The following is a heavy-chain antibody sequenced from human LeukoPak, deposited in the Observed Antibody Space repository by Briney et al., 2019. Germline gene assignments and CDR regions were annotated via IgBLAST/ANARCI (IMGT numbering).Heavy chain of an antibody. V-gene: IGHV1-8*01. CDR3: ARLQTTVTTRFLDV. D-gene: IGHD4-17*01. J-gene: IGHJ6*04. CDR2: MNPNSGNT. Sequence: GASVKVSCKASGYTFTSYDINWVRQATGQGLEWIGWMNPNSGNTGYAQKFQGRVTMTRNTSISTAYMELSSMRSEDTAVYYCARLQTTVTTRFLDVWGKGTTVTVSS. CDR1: GYTFTSYD.